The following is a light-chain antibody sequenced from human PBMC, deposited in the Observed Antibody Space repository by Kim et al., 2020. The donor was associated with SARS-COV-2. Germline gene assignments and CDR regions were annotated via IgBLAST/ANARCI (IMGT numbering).Light chain of an antibody. J-gene: IGKJ1*01. CDR2: AAS. CDR1: QSISSY. Sequence: DIQLTQSPSSLSASVRDRVTITCRASQSISSYLNWYQQKPGKAPKLLIYAASSLQSGVPSRFSGSGSGTDFTLTIRSLQPEDFATYYCQQSYSTHTWTFGQGTKVDIK. CDR3: QQSYSTHTWT. V-gene: IGKV1-39*01.